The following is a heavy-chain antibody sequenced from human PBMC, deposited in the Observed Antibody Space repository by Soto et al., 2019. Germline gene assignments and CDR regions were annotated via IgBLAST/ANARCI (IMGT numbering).Heavy chain of an antibody. D-gene: IGHD6-19*01. CDR1: DDSFRGAEYY. J-gene: IGHJ4*02. CDR2: TYYNGDT. V-gene: IGHV4-61*08. CDR3: ARGPAYIDGWRTFDL. Sequence: SETLSLTCTVSDDSFRGAEYYWSWIRQPLGKGPEWIGYTYYNGDTKYNPALRSRVTMSEDTSKSQFSLRLSSVTAADTAVYFCARGPAYIDGWRTFDLWGRGILVTV.